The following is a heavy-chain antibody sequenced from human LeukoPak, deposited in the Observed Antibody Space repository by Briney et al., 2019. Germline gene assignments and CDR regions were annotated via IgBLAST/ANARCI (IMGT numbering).Heavy chain of an antibody. V-gene: IGHV3-49*04. CDR3: TRGGTVKIAYYYYMDV. CDR1: GFTFGDYA. D-gene: IGHD4-11*01. Sequence: GGSLRLSCTTSGFTFGDYAMNWVRQAPGKGLEWVGFIRSKTYGGTTEYAASVIDRFTISRDDSKSIAYLQMNSLKIEDTAVYYCTRGGTVKIAYYYYMDVWGKGTTVTVSS. CDR2: IRSKTYGGTT. J-gene: IGHJ6*03.